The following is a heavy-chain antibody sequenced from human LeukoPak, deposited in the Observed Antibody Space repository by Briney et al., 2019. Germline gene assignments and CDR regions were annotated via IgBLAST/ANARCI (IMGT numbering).Heavy chain of an antibody. CDR3: ARDSKWFGLN. J-gene: IGHJ4*02. V-gene: IGHV1-69*01. D-gene: IGHD3-10*01. CDR2: IIPIFGTA. Sequence: SVNVSCKASGGTFSSYAICWVRQAPGQGLEWMGGIIPIFGTANYAQKFQGRVTITADESTSTAYMELSSLRYEDTAVYYCARDSKWFGLNWGQGTLVTVSS. CDR1: GGTFSSYA.